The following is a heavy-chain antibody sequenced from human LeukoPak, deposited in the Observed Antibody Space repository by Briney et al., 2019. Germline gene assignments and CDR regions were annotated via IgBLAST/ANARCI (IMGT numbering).Heavy chain of an antibody. CDR3: AREALGRDY. J-gene: IGHJ4*02. V-gene: IGHV1-18*01. CDR2: ISPSNGNT. Sequence: GASVKVSCKASGYTFINYGISWVRQAPGQGLEWMGWISPSNGNTNYAQKLQGRVTMTADTSTTTAYMELRRLKHEDTAVHYCAREALGRDYWGQGTLVTVSS. CDR1: GYTFINYG. D-gene: IGHD3-16*02.